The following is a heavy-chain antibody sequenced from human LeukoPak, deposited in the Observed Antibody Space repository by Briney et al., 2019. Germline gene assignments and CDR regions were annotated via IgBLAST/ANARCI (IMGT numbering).Heavy chain of an antibody. CDR3: ARDRAGGAYHYDSSGYYY. Sequence: GGSLRLSCAASGFTFSDYSMSWVRQAPGKGLEWVSYISSSTSTIYYADSVRGRFTISRDNAKNSLYLQMNSLRAEDTAVYYCARDRAGGAYHYDSSGYYYWGQGTLVTVSS. J-gene: IGHJ4*02. D-gene: IGHD3-22*01. V-gene: IGHV3-48*01. CDR2: ISSSTSTI. CDR1: GFTFSDYS.